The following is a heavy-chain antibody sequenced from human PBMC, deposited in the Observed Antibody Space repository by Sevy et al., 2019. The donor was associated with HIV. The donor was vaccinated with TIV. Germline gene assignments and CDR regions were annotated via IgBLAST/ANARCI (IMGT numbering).Heavy chain of an antibody. D-gene: IGHD5-18*01. V-gene: IGHV5-51*01. J-gene: IGHJ5*02. Sequence: GESLKISCKGSGYSFTSYWIGWVRQMPGKGLEWMGIIYPGDSDTRYSPSFQGQVTISADKSISTAYLQWSSLKASDTATYYCARRTGYSYGLTDVKFDPWGQGTLVTVSS. CDR1: GYSFTSYW. CDR3: ARRTGYSYGLTDVKFDP. CDR2: IYPGDSDT.